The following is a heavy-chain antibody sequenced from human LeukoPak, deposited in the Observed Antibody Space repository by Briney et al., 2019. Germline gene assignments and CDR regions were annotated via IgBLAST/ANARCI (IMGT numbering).Heavy chain of an antibody. J-gene: IGHJ6*02. Sequence: GASVKVSCKASGYTFTSYYMHWVRQAPGQGLEWMGWINPNSGGTNYAQKFQGRVTMTRDTSISTAYMELSRLRSDDTAVYYCARDGSEDIVVVPANYYYYGMDVWGQGTTVTVSS. D-gene: IGHD2-2*01. CDR1: GYTFTSYY. CDR2: INPNSGGT. V-gene: IGHV1-2*02. CDR3: ARDGSEDIVVVPANYYYYGMDV.